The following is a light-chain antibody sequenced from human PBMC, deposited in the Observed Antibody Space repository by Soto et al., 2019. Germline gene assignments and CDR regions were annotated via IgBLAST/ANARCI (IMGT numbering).Light chain of an antibody. CDR3: SSYTTSGTPV. CDR1: SSDVGGYNY. CDR2: EVS. Sequence: QSALTQPASVSGSPGQSITISCTGTSSDVGGYNYLSWYQQNPGKAPKVMIYEVSNRPSGVSNRFSGSKSDNTASLTISGLQAEDEADYYCSSYTTSGTPVFGGGTKVTVL. J-gene: IGLJ3*02. V-gene: IGLV2-14*01.